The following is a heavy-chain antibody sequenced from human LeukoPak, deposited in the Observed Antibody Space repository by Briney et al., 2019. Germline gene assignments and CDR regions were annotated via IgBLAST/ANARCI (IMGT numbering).Heavy chain of an antibody. J-gene: IGHJ4*02. V-gene: IGHV4-38-2*02. CDR3: ARDPQALAPRYCSGRSCHSYFDY. Sequence: SETLSLTCTVSGYSIGSGYYWGWIRQPPGKGLEWIGTIYHSGSTYYNPSLKSRVTISVDTSKNQFSLKLSSVTAADTAVYYCARDPQALAPRYCSGRSCHSYFDYWGQGTLVTVSS. D-gene: IGHD2-15*01. CDR2: IYHSGST. CDR1: GYSIGSGYY.